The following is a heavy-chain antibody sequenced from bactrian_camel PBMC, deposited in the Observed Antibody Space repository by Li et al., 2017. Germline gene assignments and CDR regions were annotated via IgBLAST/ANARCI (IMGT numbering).Heavy chain of an antibody. V-gene: IGHV3S53*01. CDR3: AARAGGDSSFNWLWYAY. CDR1: VYTSSLNC. J-gene: IGHJ4*01. Sequence: HVQLVESGGATVQAGGSVRLSCRSNVYTSSLNCMGWFRHQREGVANVDGHDVARYADSVKGRFTISLDTAKNTLHLQMNSLKPEDTAMYYCAARAGGDSSFNWLWYAYWGQGTQVTVS. D-gene: IGHD1*01. CDR2: VDGHDVA.